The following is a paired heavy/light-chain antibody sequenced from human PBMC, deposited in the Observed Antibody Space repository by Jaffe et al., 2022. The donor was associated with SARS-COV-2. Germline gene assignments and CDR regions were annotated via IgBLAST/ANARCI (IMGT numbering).Heavy chain of an antibody. V-gene: IGHV5-51*01. CDR3: ARHDSDVYPFDY. CDR2: IYPADSDT. J-gene: IGHJ4*02. Sequence: EVQLVQSGAEVKKPGESLRISCKGSGYSFTNYWIGWVRQMPGKGLEWMGIIYPADSDTRYSPSFQGQVTISADKSISTAYLQWSSLNASDTAMYYCARHDSDVYPFDYWGQGTLVTVSS. CDR1: GYSFTNYW. D-gene: IGHD2-21*01.
Light chain of an antibody. Sequence: DVQMTQSPSSLSASVGDRVTITCRASQDIRNDLGWYQQKPGRAPKRLIYAASTLQSGVPSRFTGSGSGTEFTLTISSLQPEDFATYYCLQHHSYPPWTFGQGTKVEIK. J-gene: IGKJ1*01. CDR3: LQHHSYPPWT. CDR1: QDIRND. V-gene: IGKV1-17*01. CDR2: AAS.